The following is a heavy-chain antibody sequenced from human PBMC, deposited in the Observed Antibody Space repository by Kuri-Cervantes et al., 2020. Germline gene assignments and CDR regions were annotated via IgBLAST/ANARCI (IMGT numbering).Heavy chain of an antibody. D-gene: IGHD1-26*01. CDR1: GFTFDDYA. CDR2: ISWNSGSI. CDR3: AKDLGAGSDY. J-gene: IGHJ4*02. V-gene: IGHV3-9*01. Sequence: SLKISCAASGFTFDDYAMHWVRQAPGKGLEWVSGISWNSGSIGYADSVKGRFTISRDNAKNSLYLQMNRLRAEDTALYYCAKDLGAGSDYWGQGTLVTVSS.